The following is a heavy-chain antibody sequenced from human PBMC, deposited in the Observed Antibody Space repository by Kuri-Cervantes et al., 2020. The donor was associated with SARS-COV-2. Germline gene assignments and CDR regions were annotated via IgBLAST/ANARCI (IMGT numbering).Heavy chain of an antibody. CDR3: ARRFHQYQLPHWYFDL. V-gene: IGHV3-7*01. CDR1: GFAFSSYW. D-gene: IGHD2-2*01. Sequence: GGSLRLSCAASGFAFSSYWMSWVRQAPGKGLEWVANIKQDGSEKYYVDSVKGRFTISRDNAKNSLYLQMNSLRAEDTAVYYCARRFHQYQLPHWYFDLWSRGTLVTVSS. J-gene: IGHJ2*01. CDR2: IKQDGSEK.